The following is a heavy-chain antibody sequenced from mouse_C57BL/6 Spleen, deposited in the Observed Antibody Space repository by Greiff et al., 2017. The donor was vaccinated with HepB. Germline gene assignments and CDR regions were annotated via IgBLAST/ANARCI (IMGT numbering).Heavy chain of an antibody. Sequence: EVMLVESGGGLVQPGGSLSLSCAASGFTFTDYYMSWVRQPPGKALEWLGFIRNKANGYTTEYSASVKGRFTISRDNSQSILYLQMNALRAEDSATYYCARYGYGRGYFDYWGQGTTLTVSS. D-gene: IGHD1-1*01. CDR3: ARYGYGRGYFDY. CDR1: GFTFTDYY. J-gene: IGHJ2*01. CDR2: IRNKANGYTT. V-gene: IGHV7-3*01.